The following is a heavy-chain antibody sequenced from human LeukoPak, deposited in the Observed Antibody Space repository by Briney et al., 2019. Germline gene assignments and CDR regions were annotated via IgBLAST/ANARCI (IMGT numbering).Heavy chain of an antibody. J-gene: IGHJ4*02. CDR2: ISYDGSNK. CDR1: GFTFSSYG. D-gene: IGHD5-18*01. Sequence: PGGSLRLSCAASGFTFSSYGMHWVRQAPGKGLEWVAVISYDGSNKYYADSVKGRFTISRDNSKNTLYLQMNSLRAEDTAEYYCAVHSYGRQLGFDYWGQGTLVTVSS. CDR3: AVHSYGRQLGFDY. V-gene: IGHV3-30*03.